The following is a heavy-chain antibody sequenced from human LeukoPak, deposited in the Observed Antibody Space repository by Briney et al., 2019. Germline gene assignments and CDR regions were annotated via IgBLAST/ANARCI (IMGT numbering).Heavy chain of an antibody. J-gene: IGHJ4*02. CDR1: GYSFTSYW. CDR2: IYPGDSNT. CDR3: ARPYYDTSGYCFDY. D-gene: IGHD3-22*01. Sequence: GGSLKISCKGSGYSFTSYWIGWVRQMPGKGLEWMGIIYPGDSNTRYSPSFQGQVTFSADRSISTAYLQWSSLKASDTAMYYCARPYYDTSGYCFDYWGQGTLVTVSS. V-gene: IGHV5-51*01.